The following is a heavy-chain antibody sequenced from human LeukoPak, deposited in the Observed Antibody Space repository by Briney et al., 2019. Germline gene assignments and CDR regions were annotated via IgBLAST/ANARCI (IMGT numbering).Heavy chain of an antibody. CDR1: GFTFSNSW. D-gene: IGHD3-3*01. V-gene: IGHV3-74*01. CDR3: ARRRPGYYDFWSGPLDY. Sequence: GGSLRLSCAASGFTFSNSWLHWVRQAPGKGLVWVSRINERGSSTSYADSVKGRFTISRDNAKNTLYLQMNNLRADDTAVYYCARRRPGYYDFWSGPLDYWGQGTLVTVSS. J-gene: IGHJ4*02. CDR2: INERGSST.